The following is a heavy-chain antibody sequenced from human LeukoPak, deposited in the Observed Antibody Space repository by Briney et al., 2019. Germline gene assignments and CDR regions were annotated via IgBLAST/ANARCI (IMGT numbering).Heavy chain of an antibody. D-gene: IGHD5-12*01. CDR3: AVATPYYFDY. Sequence: ASVKVSCKASGGTFSSYAISWVRQAPGQGLERMGGIIPIFGTANYAQKFQGRVTITADESTSTAYMELSSLRSEDTAVYYCAVATPYYFDYWGQGTLVTVSS. V-gene: IGHV1-69*01. J-gene: IGHJ4*02. CDR2: IIPIFGTA. CDR1: GGTFSSYA.